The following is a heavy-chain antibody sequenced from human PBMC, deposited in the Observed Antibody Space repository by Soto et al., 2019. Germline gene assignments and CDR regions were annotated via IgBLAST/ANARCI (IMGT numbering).Heavy chain of an antibody. D-gene: IGHD6-19*01. Sequence: EVQLVESGGGLVQPGRSLRLSCAASGFTFDDYAMHWVRQAPGKGLEWVSGISWNSGSIGYADSVKGRFTISRDNAKNSLYLQMNSLRAEDTALYYCAKAGGAVAGTRPVDYWGQGTLVTVSS. CDR3: AKAGGAVAGTRPVDY. CDR2: ISWNSGSI. J-gene: IGHJ4*02. V-gene: IGHV3-9*01. CDR1: GFTFDDYA.